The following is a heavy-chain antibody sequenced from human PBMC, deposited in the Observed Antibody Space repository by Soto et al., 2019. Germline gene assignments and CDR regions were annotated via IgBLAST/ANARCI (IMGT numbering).Heavy chain of an antibody. CDR3: ARGFDYYDSSGYQWGRGYYYYGMDV. J-gene: IGHJ6*02. CDR1: GGTFSSYA. Sequence: QVQLVQSGAEVKKPGSSVKVSCKASGGTFSSYAISWVRQAPGQGLEWMGGIIPIFGTANYAQKFQGRVTITADESTSTAYMELSILRSEDTAVYYCARGFDYYDSSGYQWGRGYYYYGMDVWGQGTTVTVFS. D-gene: IGHD3-22*01. V-gene: IGHV1-69*01. CDR2: IIPIFGTA.